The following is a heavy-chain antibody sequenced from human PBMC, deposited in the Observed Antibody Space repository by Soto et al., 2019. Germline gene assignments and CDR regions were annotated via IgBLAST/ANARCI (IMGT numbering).Heavy chain of an antibody. CDR3: ARRVPGMIAEPSSDY. V-gene: IGHV1-8*01. J-gene: IGHJ4*02. CDR1: GYTFTSYD. D-gene: IGHD3-22*01. Sequence: ASVKVSCKGTGYTFTSYDINWVRQATGQGLEWMGWMNPNSGNTGYAQKFQGRVTMTRNTSISTAYMELSSLRSEDTAVYYCARRVPGMIAEPSSDYWGQGTLVTVSS. CDR2: MNPNSGNT.